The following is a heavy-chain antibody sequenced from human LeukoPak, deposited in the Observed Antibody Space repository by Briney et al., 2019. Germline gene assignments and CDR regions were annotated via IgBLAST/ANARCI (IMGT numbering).Heavy chain of an antibody. CDR3: AEGMRGYDRPVDY. J-gene: IGHJ4*02. CDR2: ISGAGIRT. Sequence: GGSLRLSCAASGFTFNNYAISWVRQAPGKGLEWVSKISGAGIRTYYADSVTGRFTISRDNSENTLYLQMNNLRAEDTAVYYCAEGMRGYDRPVDYWGQGTLVTVSS. V-gene: IGHV3-23*01. D-gene: IGHD5-12*01. CDR1: GFTFNNYA.